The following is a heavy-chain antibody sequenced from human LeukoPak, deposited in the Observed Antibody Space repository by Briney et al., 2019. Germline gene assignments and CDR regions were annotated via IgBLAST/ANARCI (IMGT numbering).Heavy chain of an antibody. J-gene: IGHJ4*02. CDR2: ISGSGGST. CDR1: GFTFSSYA. D-gene: IGHD3-22*01. Sequence: PGGSLRLSCAASGFTFSSYAMSWVHQAPGKGLEWVSAISGSGGSTYYADSVKGRFTISRDNSKNTLYLQMNSLRAEDTAVYYCAKDRNYYDSSGYNDYWGQGTLVTVSS. V-gene: IGHV3-23*01. CDR3: AKDRNYYDSSGYNDY.